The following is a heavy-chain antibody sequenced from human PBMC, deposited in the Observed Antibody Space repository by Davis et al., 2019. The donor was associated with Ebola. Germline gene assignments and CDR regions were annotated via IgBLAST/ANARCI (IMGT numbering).Heavy chain of an antibody. D-gene: IGHD1-7*01. V-gene: IGHV1-2*04. CDR1: GYTFTGYY. J-gene: IGHJ6*02. CDR2: INPNSGGT. Sequence: ASVKVSCKASGYTFTGYYMHWVRQAPGQGLEWMGWINPNSGGTNYAQKFQGWVTMTRDTSISTAYMELSRLRSDDTAVYYCARDLGVTGTTFPGMDVWGQGTTVTVSS. CDR3: ARDLGVTGTTFPGMDV.